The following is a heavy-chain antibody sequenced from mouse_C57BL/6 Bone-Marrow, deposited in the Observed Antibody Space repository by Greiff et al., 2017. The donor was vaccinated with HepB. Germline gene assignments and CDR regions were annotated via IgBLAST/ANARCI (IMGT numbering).Heavy chain of an antibody. J-gene: IGHJ3*01. CDR3: ARSGCAWFAY. CDR2: IDPSDSYT. D-gene: IGHD3-2*02. V-gene: IGHV1-69*01. Sequence: QQSCKASGYTFTSYWMHWVKQRPGQGLEWIGEIDPSDSYTNYNQKFKGKSTLTVDKSSSTAYMQLSSLTSEDSAVYYCARSGCAWFAYWGQGTLVTVSA. CDR1: GYTFTSYW.